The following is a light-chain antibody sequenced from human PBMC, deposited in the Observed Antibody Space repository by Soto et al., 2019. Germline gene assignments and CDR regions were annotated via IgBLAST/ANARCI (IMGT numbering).Light chain of an antibody. Sequence: DIQMTQSPSSLSASVGDKVTITCRASQDVSIWLAWFQQKPGEAPKLLIYGASSLQSGVPSRFSGTGSGTDFTLTFNSLQPEDFATYYCLQAKSFPRTFGGGTKVEVK. CDR3: LQAKSFPRT. CDR2: GAS. J-gene: IGKJ4*01. CDR1: QDVSIW. V-gene: IGKV1-12*01.